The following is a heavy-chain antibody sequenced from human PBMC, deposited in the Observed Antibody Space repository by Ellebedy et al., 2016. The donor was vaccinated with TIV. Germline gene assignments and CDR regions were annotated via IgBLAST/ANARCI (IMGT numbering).Heavy chain of an antibody. CDR2: IYQDGSVQ. V-gene: IGHV3-7*01. Sequence: PSETLSLTCAATGFSFRSYWMSWVRQAPGKGLEWVANIYQDGSVQYYLDSLKGRFTISRDNAINSLFLQMNSLRAGDTAVYYCARRGSYGDYAVQVNSWFDRWGRGTLVSVSS. J-gene: IGHJ5*02. D-gene: IGHD4-17*01. CDR3: ARRGSYGDYAVQVNSWFDR. CDR1: GFSFRSYW.